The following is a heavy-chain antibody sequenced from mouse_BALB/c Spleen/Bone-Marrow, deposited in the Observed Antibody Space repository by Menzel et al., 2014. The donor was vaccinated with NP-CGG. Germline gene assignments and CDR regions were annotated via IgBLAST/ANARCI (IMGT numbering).Heavy chain of an antibody. J-gene: IGHJ3*01. D-gene: IGHD3-3*01. CDR3: AGDGAY. CDR1: GFNIKDTY. CDR2: IDPANGNT. Sequence: DVKLVESGAELVKPGASVKLSCTASGFNIKDTYMHWVKQRPEQGLEWIGRIDPANGNTKYDPKFQGKATITADTSSNTAYLQLSGLTSEDTAVYYCAGDGAYWGQGTLVTVSA. V-gene: IGHV14-3*02.